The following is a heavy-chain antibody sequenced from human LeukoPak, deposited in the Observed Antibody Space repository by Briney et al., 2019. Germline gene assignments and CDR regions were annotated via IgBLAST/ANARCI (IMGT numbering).Heavy chain of an antibody. CDR2: ISGSGGST. Sequence: GGSLRLSCAASGFTFSSYAMSWVRQAPGKGLEWVSAISGSGGSTYYADFVKGRFTISRDNSKNTLYLQMNSLRAEDTAVYYCAKEQVSRGATPPFDYWGQGTLVTVSS. CDR3: AKEQVSRGATPPFDY. V-gene: IGHV3-23*01. D-gene: IGHD1-26*01. CDR1: GFTFSSYA. J-gene: IGHJ4*02.